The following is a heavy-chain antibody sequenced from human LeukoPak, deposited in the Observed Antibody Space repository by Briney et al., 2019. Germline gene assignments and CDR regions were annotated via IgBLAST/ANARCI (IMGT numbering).Heavy chain of an antibody. J-gene: IGHJ4*02. D-gene: IGHD3-16*01. CDR1: GFTFSSYA. Sequence: GVSLRLSCAASGFTFSSYAMSWVRQAPGKGLEWVSAISGSGGSTYYADSVKGRFTISRDNSWNTLYLQMNSLRAEDTAVYYCAKDWRQFFRGSYFDYWGQGTLVTVSS. V-gene: IGHV3-23*01. CDR2: ISGSGGST. CDR3: AKDWRQFFRGSYFDY.